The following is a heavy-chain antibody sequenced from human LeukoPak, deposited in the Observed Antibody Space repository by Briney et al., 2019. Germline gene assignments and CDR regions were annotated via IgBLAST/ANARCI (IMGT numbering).Heavy chain of an antibody. V-gene: IGHV3-23*01. CDR2: LSGGGDST. CDR1: GFTFSSYV. J-gene: IGHJ4*02. D-gene: IGHD6-19*01. Sequence: PGGSLRLSCAASGFTFSSYVMSWVRQAPGKGLEWVSALSGGGDSTYYVDSVKGRLTTSRDNSKNTLYLQMNSLRAEDTAVYYCAKGSSSGRPYYFDYWGQGALVTVSS. CDR3: AKGSSSGRPYYFDY.